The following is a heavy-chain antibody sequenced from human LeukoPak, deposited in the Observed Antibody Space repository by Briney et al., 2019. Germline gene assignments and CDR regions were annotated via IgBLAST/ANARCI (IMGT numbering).Heavy chain of an antibody. CDR1: GFTFSSYS. Sequence: GGSLRPSCAASGFTFSSYSMNWVRQAPGKGLEWVSYISSSSSTIYYADSVKGRFTISRDNAKNSLYLQVNSLRAEDTAVYYCARDPVTPTQSWGQGTLVTVSS. D-gene: IGHD4-11*01. CDR3: ARDPVTPTQS. V-gene: IGHV3-48*01. J-gene: IGHJ4*02. CDR2: ISSSSSTI.